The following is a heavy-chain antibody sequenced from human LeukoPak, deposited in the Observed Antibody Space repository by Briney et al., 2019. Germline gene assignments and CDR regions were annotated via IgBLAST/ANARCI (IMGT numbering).Heavy chain of an antibody. CDR3: TRGYVGIDY. J-gene: IGHJ4*02. CDR2: IDTDGSST. CDR1: GFTFTNYA. Sequence: GGSLRLSCAASGFTFTNYAMNWVRQAPGKGLVWVSRIDTDGSSTIYADSVKGRFTISRDNAKNTLFLQMNSLRAEDTAVYYCTRGYVGIDYWGQGTLVTVSS. V-gene: IGHV3-74*01. D-gene: IGHD5-12*01.